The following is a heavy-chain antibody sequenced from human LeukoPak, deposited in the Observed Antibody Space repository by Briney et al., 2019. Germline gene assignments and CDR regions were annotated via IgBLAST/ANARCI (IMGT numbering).Heavy chain of an antibody. V-gene: IGHV3-30*02. CDR3: AKESRAYDSSAYYGN. J-gene: IGHJ4*02. CDR2: ILYDGSKQ. Sequence: GGSRRLSCAASGFTFYNFGMHGVRQSPGKGREWVAFILYDGSKQHYAESVRGRSTVSRDNARSTLSLQMNSLRPDDTAIYYCAKESRAYDSSAYYGNWGQGTLVTVSS. D-gene: IGHD3-22*01. CDR1: GFTFYNFG.